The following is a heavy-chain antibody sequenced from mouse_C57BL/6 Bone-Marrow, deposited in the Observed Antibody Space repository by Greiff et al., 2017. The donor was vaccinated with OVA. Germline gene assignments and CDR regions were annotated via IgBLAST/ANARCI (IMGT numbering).Heavy chain of an antibody. J-gene: IGHJ3*01. V-gene: IGHV5-17*01. CDR1: GFTFSDYG. D-gene: IGHD1-2*01. CDR2: ISSGSSTI. Sequence: DVKLVESGGGLVKPGGSLKLSCAASGFTFSDYGMHWVRQAPEKGLEWVAYISSGSSTIYYADTVKGRFTISRDNAKNTLFLQMTSLRSEETAMYYCARRLWLAYWGQGTLVTVSA. CDR3: ARRLWLAY.